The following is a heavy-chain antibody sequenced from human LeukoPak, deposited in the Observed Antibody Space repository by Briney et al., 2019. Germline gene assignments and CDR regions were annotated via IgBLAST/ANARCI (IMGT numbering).Heavy chain of an antibody. D-gene: IGHD3-10*01. Sequence: SQTLSLTCTVSGGSISSGGYYWSRIRQHPGKGLEWIGYMYYSGRTYYNPSLKSRVTISVDTTKNQFSLKLSSVTAADTAVYYCARDRYYYGSGSYLRYYYYGMDVWGQGTTVTVSS. J-gene: IGHJ6*02. CDR2: MYYSGRT. V-gene: IGHV4-31*03. CDR1: GGSISSGGYY. CDR3: ARDRYYYGSGSYLRYYYYGMDV.